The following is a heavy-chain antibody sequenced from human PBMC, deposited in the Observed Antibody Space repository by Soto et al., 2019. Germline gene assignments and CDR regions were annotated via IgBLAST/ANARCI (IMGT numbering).Heavy chain of an antibody. Sequence: QVQLVQSGAEVKKPGSSVKVSCKASGGTFSSYAINWVRQAPGQGLEWMGGIIPMYGPAKYAQKFQGRVTITADESTSTAYMHLSSLRSEDTAVYYCVKVSSMVRGVIENWFDPWGQGTLVTVSS. CDR1: GGTFSSYA. J-gene: IGHJ5*02. CDR3: VKVSSMVRGVIENWFDP. CDR2: IIPMYGPA. V-gene: IGHV1-69*01. D-gene: IGHD3-10*01.